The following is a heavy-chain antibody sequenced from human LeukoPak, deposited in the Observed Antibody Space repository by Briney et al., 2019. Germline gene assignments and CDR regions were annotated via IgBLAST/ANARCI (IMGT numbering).Heavy chain of an antibody. CDR2: IKQDGSEK. V-gene: IGHV3-7*01. J-gene: IGHJ4*02. Sequence: GGSLRLSCAASGFTFSSYWMSWVRQAPGKGLEWVANIKQDGSEKYYVDSVKGRFTISRDNAKNSLYLQMNSLRAEDTAVYYCARAVGQWLVYFDYWGQGTLVTVSS. D-gene: IGHD6-19*01. CDR3: ARAVGQWLVYFDY. CDR1: GFTFSSYW.